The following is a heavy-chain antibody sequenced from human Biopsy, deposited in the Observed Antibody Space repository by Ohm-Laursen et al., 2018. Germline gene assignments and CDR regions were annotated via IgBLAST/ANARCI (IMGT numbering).Heavy chain of an antibody. V-gene: IGHV4-59*11. J-gene: IGHJ1*01. Sequence: GTLSLTRTVSGGSFTGHYWTWIRQPPGKGLEWIGHISHTGYTSYKSSLKSRVTISLDTSRKHFSLRLTSLAAADTAVYYCARGSNEYGGLYFPHWGQGTLVTVSS. CDR1: GGSFTGHY. D-gene: IGHD4-23*01. CDR2: ISHTGYT. CDR3: ARGSNEYGGLYFPH.